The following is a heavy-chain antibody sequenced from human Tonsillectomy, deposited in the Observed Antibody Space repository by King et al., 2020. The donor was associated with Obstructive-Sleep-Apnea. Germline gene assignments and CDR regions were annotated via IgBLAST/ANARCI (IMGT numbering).Heavy chain of an antibody. CDR3: ASEYYSRGWGPGGRYYYGMDV. CDR2: ISYDGSNK. Sequence: VQLVESGGGVVQPGRSLRLSCAASGFTVRTYGMHWVRQAPGKGLEWVAIISYDGSNKYYADSVKGRFTISRDNSKNTLYLQMNSLRAEDTAVYYCASEYYSRGWGPGGRYYYGMDVWGQGTTVTVSS. D-gene: IGHD6-19*01. CDR1: GFTVRTYG. J-gene: IGHJ6*02. V-gene: IGHV3-30*03.